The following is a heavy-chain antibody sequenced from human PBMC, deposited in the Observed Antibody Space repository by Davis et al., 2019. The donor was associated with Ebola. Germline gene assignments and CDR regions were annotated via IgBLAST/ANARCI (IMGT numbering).Heavy chain of an antibody. CDR1: GYTFTNYG. CDR2: INPHNGNT. D-gene: IGHD1-1*01. J-gene: IGHJ4*02. CDR3: ARAQFPTTSDH. V-gene: IGHV1-18*04. Sequence: SVQVSCQASGYTFTNYGITWVRQAPGQGLEWMGWINPHNGNTNYAQNVQGRVIMTSDTATTTAYMEVGSLRSDDTAVYYFARAQFPTTSDHWGQGTLVTVSS.